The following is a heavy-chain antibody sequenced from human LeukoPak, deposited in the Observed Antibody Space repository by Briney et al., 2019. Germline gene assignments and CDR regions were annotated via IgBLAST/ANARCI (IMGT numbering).Heavy chain of an antibody. CDR3: ARDYYNKSPHQPLGY. CDR2: IYYSGST. D-gene: IGHD3-22*01. CDR1: NGSISNYY. J-gene: IGHJ4*02. Sequence: SETLSLTCTVPNGSISNYYWSWIRQPPGKGLEWIGYIYYSGSTNYRPSLKSRVTISLATSKNQFSLKLSSVTAADAAVYYCARDYYNKSPHQPLGYWGQGTLVTVSS. V-gene: IGHV4-59*01.